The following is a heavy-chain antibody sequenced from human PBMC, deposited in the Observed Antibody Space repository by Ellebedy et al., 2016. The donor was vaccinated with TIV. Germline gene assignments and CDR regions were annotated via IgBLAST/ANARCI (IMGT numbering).Heavy chain of an antibody. Sequence: GESLKISXAASGFTFSSYAMNWVRQAPGKGLEWVSAISGSGGSTYYADSVKGRFTISRDNSKNTLYLQMNSLRAEDTAVYYCARGFIAVVPAAPPLDYWGQGTLVTVSS. J-gene: IGHJ4*02. V-gene: IGHV3-23*01. CDR1: GFTFSSYA. D-gene: IGHD2-2*01. CDR2: ISGSGGST. CDR3: ARGFIAVVPAAPPLDY.